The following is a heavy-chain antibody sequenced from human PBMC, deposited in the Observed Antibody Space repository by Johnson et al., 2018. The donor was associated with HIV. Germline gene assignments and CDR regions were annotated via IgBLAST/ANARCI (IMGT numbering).Heavy chain of an antibody. CDR2: INSDGSST. CDR3: ATAPYYDFWSGPDAFDI. Sequence: VQLVESGGGLVQPGGSLRLSCAASEFTFSSYWMHWVRQAPGKGLVWVSRINSDGSSTTYADSVKGRFTISRDNAKNTLYLQMNSLRAEDTAVYYCATAPYYDFWSGPDAFDIWGQGTMVTVSS. CDR1: EFTFSSYW. D-gene: IGHD3-3*01. V-gene: IGHV3-74*01. J-gene: IGHJ3*02.